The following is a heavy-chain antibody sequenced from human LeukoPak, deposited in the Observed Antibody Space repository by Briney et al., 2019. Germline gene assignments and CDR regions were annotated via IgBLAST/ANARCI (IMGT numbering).Heavy chain of an antibody. Sequence: GGSLRLSCAASGFTVSTNYMSWVRQAPGKGLEWVSSISSSSSNIYYADSVKGRFTISRDNAKNSLYLQMNSLRVEDTAVYYCARCTTGRTFGSLREIKRSREIDYWGQGTLVTVSS. CDR1: GFTVSTNY. D-gene: IGHD1-1*01. V-gene: IGHV3-21*01. J-gene: IGHJ4*02. CDR2: ISSSSSNI. CDR3: ARCTTGRTFGSLREIKRSREIDY.